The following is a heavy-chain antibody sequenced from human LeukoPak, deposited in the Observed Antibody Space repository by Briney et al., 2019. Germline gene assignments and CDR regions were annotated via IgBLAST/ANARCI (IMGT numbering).Heavy chain of an antibody. J-gene: IGHJ3*02. V-gene: IGHV4-59*08. CDR1: GDSLTSHF. CDR3: ARRMATVTDAFDI. Sequence: PADPLSLTCNVSGDSLTSHFWRWLRETPGEGLEWGGYVFHSGTTNYSPSLKSRVTISLDTSKRQFYLRLASVTAADTAVYYCARRMATVTDAFDIWGRGTMVSVSS. D-gene: IGHD5-24*01. CDR2: VFHSGTT.